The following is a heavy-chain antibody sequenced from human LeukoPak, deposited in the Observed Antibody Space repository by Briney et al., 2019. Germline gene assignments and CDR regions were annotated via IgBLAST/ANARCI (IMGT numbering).Heavy chain of an antibody. D-gene: IGHD1-26*01. CDR3: ARESINIMGAIKAKNYYFDY. CDR2: IIPIFGTA. V-gene: IGHV1-69*13. Sequence: ASVKVSCKASGGTFSSYAISWVRQAPGQGLEWMGGIIPIFGTANYAQKFQGRVTITADESTSTAYMELSSLRSDDTAVYYCARESINIMGAIKAKNYYFDYWGQGTLVTVSS. J-gene: IGHJ4*02. CDR1: GGTFSSYA.